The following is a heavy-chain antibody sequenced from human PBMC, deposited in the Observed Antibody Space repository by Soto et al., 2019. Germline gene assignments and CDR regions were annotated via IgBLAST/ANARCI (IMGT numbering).Heavy chain of an antibody. J-gene: IGHJ6*02. D-gene: IGHD5-12*01. Sequence: WTWIRQPPGKGPEWIGYIYYSGSTNYNPSLKSRVTISVDTSKNQFSLKLSSVTAADTAVYYCARGSDFLYYYGMDVWGQGTTVTVSS. CDR3: ARGSDFLYYYGMDV. V-gene: IGHV4-59*01. CDR2: IYYSGST.